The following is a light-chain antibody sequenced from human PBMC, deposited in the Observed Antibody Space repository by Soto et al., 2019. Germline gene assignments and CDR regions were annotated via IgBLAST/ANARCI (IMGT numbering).Light chain of an antibody. V-gene: IGLV1-40*01. CDR2: GNN. CDR3: QSYDSSLISYF. J-gene: IGLJ1*01. Sequence: QSVLTQPPSVSGAPGQRVTISCTGSSSNIGAGYDVHWYQQLPGTAPKLLIYGNNNRPSGVPDRFSGSKSGTSASLAITGLQAEDEADYSCQSYDSSLISYFFGTGTKLTVL. CDR1: SSNIGAGYD.